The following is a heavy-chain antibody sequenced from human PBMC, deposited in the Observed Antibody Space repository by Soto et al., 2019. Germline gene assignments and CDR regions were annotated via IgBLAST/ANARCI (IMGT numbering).Heavy chain of an antibody. D-gene: IGHD3-3*01. CDR1: GFTFTSSA. J-gene: IGHJ5*02. V-gene: IGHV1-58*01. CDR2: IVVGSGNT. Sequence: GASVKVSCKASGFTFTSSAVQWVRQARGQRLEWIGWIVVGSGNTNYAQKFQERVTITRDMSTSTAYMELSSLRSEDTAVYYCAAAGVYDFWSGSGWFDPWGQGTLVTVSS. CDR3: AAAGVYDFWSGSGWFDP.